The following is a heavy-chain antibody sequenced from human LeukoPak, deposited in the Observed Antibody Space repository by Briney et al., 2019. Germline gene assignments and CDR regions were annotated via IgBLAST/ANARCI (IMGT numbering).Heavy chain of an antibody. CDR1: GGSISSYY. Sequence: SETLSLTCTVSGGSISSYYWSWIRQPPGKGLEWIGSIYHSGSTNYNPSLKSRVTISVDKSKNQFSLKLSSVTAADTAVYYCARSAIVVVVDAFDIWGQGTMVTVSS. V-gene: IGHV4-59*12. CDR3: ARSAIVVVVDAFDI. D-gene: IGHD2-21*01. CDR2: IYHSGST. J-gene: IGHJ3*02.